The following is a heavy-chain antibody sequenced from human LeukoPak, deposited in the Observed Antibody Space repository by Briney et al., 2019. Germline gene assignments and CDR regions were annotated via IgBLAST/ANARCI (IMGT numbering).Heavy chain of an antibody. CDR3: ARTISGSYSPDY. D-gene: IGHD1-26*01. CDR1: GFTFSSYA. CDR2: ISYDISKT. J-gene: IGHJ4*02. Sequence: GGPLRLSCTASGFTFSSYALHWVRQAPGKGLEWVAAISYDISKTFYGDSVKGRFTISRDNSKKTLYLQMDSLRAEDTAVYYCARTISGSYSPDYWGQGTLVTVSS. V-gene: IGHV3-30-3*01.